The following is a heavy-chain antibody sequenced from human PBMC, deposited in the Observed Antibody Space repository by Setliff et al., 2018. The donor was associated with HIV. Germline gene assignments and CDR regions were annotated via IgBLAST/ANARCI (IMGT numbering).Heavy chain of an antibody. CDR1: GFSFRSYA. D-gene: IGHD3-22*01. J-gene: IGHJ4*02. V-gene: IGHV3-23*01. CDR3: AIDFPASAFYLSSALLTNC. CDR2: ISGSGDIT. Sequence: GGSLRLSCAASGFSFRSYAVSWVRQAPGKGLEWVSVISGSGDITYYRESVKGRFTVSRDNSKNTLYLQMNSLRVEDTAVYYCAIDFPASAFYLSSALLTNCWGQGTLVTVSS.